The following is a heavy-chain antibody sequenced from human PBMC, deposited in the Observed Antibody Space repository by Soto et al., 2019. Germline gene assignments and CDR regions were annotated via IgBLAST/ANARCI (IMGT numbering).Heavy chain of an antibody. J-gene: IGHJ5*02. CDR3: ARQSSGWYNWFDP. D-gene: IGHD6-19*01. CDR2: IYYSGSI. V-gene: IGHV4-39*01. Sequence: SETLSLTYSVSGGSISSSSYYWGWIRQHPGKGLEWIGSIYYSGSIYYNPSLKSRVTISVDTSKNQFSLKLSSVTAAETSVYYCARQSSGWYNWFDPWGQGTLVTV. CDR1: GGSISSSSYY.